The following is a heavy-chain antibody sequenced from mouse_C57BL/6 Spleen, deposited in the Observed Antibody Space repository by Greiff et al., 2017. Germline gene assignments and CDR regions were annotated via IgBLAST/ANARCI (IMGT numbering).Heavy chain of an antibody. J-gene: IGHJ3*01. CDR3: ARRDSNTGFAY. CDR1: GYTFTSYD. D-gene: IGHD2-5*01. V-gene: IGHV1-85*01. CDR2: IYPRDGST. Sequence: VKLMESGPALVKPGASVKFSCKASGYTFTSYDINWVKPRPGQGLEWIGWIYPRDGSTKYNEKFKGKATLTVDTSSSTAYMELHSLTSEAAAVDFCARRDSNTGFAYWGQGTLVTVSA.